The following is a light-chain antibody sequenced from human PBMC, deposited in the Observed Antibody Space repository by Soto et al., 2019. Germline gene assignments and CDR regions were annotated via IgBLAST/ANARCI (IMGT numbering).Light chain of an antibody. J-gene: IGLJ2*01. CDR1: XSNIGSNT. V-gene: IGLV1-44*01. Sequence: GQRVTISCSGGXSNIGSNTVNWYQQLPGTAPKLLIHSNNQRPSGVPDRFSGSKSGTSASLAISGLQSEDEADYYCAAWDDSLNGVVFGGGTKLTVL. CDR3: AAWDDSLNGVV. CDR2: SNN.